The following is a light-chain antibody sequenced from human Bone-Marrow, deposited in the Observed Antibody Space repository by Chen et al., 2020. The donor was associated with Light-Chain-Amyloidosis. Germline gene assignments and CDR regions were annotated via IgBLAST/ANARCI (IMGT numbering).Light chain of an antibody. J-gene: IGLJ3*02. CDR3: QVWDRSSDRPV. CDR2: DDS. CDR1: NIGSTS. V-gene: IGLV3-21*02. Sequence: SYVLTQPSSVSVAPGQTATIACGGNNIGSTSVHGYQQTPGQAPLLVVYDDSDRPSGIPERLSGSNSGNTATLTISRVKAGDEADYYCQVWDRSSDRPVFGGGTKLTVL.